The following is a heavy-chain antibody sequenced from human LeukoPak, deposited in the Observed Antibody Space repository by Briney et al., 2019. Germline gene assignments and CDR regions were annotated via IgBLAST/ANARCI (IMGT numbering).Heavy chain of an antibody. CDR3: AKRGYDILTGYYA. CDR1: GFTFSSYA. CDR2: ISGSGGST. J-gene: IGHJ5*02. V-gene: IGHV3-23*01. D-gene: IGHD3-9*01. Sequence: GGSLRLSCAASGFTFSSYAMSWVRQAPGKGLEWVSAISGSGGSTYYADSVKGRFTVSRDNSKNTLYLQMNSLRAEDTAVYYCAKRGYDILTGYYAWGQGTLVTVSS.